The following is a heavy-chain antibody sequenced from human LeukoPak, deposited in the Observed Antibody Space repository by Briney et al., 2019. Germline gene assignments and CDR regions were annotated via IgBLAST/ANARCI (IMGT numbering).Heavy chain of an antibody. V-gene: IGHV4-59*08. CDR1: GGSISSYY. CDR3: ARQISVLAAAGRRFDP. D-gene: IGHD6-13*01. J-gene: IGHJ5*02. CDR2: IYYSGST. Sequence: PSETLSLTCTVSGGSISSYYWSWIRQPPGKGLEWIGYIYYSGSTNYNPSLRSRVTISVDTSKNQFSLKLSSVTAADTAVYYCARQISVLAAAGRRFDPWGQGTLVTVSS.